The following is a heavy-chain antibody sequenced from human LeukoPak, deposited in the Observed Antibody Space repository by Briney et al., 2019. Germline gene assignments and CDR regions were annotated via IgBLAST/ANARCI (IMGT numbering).Heavy chain of an antibody. V-gene: IGHV3-9*01. CDR3: AKDKSLAMARRRGNSLDV. Sequence: PGGSLRLSCAGSGFKFEDYAMRWVRQAPGKGLEWISGINWSSGSVEYVDSVKGRFTISRDNAKSTLYLQMKSLRPEDTALYYCAKDKSLAMARRRGNSLDVWGSGTMVTVSS. CDR2: INWSSGSV. D-gene: IGHD6-19*01. J-gene: IGHJ3*01. CDR1: GFKFEDYA.